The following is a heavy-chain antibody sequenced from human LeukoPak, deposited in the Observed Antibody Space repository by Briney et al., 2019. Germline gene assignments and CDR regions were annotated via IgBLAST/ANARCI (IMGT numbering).Heavy chain of an antibody. V-gene: IGHV3-15*01. Sequence: GGSLRLSCEASGFTFTDAWMSWVRQAPGKGLEWVGRIKTKTDGETTDYAAAVTGRFTLSRDDSRNTVYLQMNSLTSDDTGVYYCTTARVGYWGQGTLVTVSS. CDR1: GFTFTDAW. CDR2: IKTKTDGETT. CDR3: TTARVGY. J-gene: IGHJ4*02.